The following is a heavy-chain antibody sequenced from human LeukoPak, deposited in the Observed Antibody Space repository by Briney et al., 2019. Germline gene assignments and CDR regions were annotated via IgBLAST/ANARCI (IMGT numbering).Heavy chain of an antibody. D-gene: IGHD3-9*01. CDR2: ISGSRSYT. V-gene: IGHV3-23*01. CDR3: ARVEDYDILTGFDY. J-gene: IGHJ4*02. CDR1: GFTFSSYA. Sequence: GGSLRLSCAASGFTFSSYAMSWVRQAPGKGLEWVSAISGSRSYTYYADSVKGRFTISRDNSKNSLYLQMNSLRAEDTAVYYCARVEDYDILTGFDYWGQGTLVTVSS.